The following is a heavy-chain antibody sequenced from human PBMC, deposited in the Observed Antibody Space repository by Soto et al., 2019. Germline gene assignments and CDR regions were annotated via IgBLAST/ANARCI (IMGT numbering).Heavy chain of an antibody. D-gene: IGHD3-10*01. J-gene: IGHJ6*02. CDR3: AKGAYYYTSGTYYSYYYGMDV. Sequence: PGGSLRLSCAASGFTFSDAWMSWVRQAPGKGLDWPSAIRSGGGDTYYADSVKGRFTISRDNSKNTLYLQMNSLRAEDTAVYYCAKGAYYYTSGTYYSYYYGMDVWGQGTPVTVSS. CDR1: GFTFSDAW. CDR2: IRSGGGDT. V-gene: IGHV3-23*01.